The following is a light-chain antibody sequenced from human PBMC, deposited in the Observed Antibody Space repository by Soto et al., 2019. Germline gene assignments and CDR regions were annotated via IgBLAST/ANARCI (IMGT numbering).Light chain of an antibody. CDR1: QGISSY. CDR2: AAS. J-gene: IGKJ1*01. CDR3: QHYNSYRA. V-gene: IGKV1-9*01. Sequence: IQLTQSPSSLSASVGDRVTITCRASQGISSYLAWYQQKPGKAPKLLIYAASTLQSGVPSRFSGSGSGTEFTLTISSLQPDDFATYYCQHYNSYRAFGQGTKVDIK.